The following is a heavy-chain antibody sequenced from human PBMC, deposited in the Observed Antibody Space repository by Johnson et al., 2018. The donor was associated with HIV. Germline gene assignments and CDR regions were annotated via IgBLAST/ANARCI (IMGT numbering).Heavy chain of an antibody. D-gene: IGHD4-23*01. J-gene: IGHJ3*02. CDR1: GFTFTTYD. CDR3: ARVTQQVVRVGSDAFDI. V-gene: IGHV3-13*01. Sequence: VQLVESGGGLVQPGGSLRLSCAASGFTFTTYDMHWVRQGTGKGLEWVSGIGTGGDTHYPDSVKGRFTISRDNSKNTLYLQMNSLRAEDTAVDYCARVTQQVVRVGSDAFDIWGQGTMVTVSS. CDR2: IGTGGDT.